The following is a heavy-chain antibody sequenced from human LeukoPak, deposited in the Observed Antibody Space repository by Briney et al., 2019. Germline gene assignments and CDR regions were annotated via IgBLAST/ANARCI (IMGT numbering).Heavy chain of an antibody. J-gene: IGHJ5*02. V-gene: IGHV3-53*05. CDR1: GFTVSSNY. CDR3: AGGAVVVAASNWFDP. Sequence: GGSLRLSCAASGFTVSSNYMSWVRQAPGKGLEWVSVIYSGGSTYYADSVKGRFTISRDNSKNTLYLQMNSLRAEDTAVYYCAGGAVVVAASNWFDPWGQGTLVTVSS. CDR2: IYSGGST. D-gene: IGHD2-15*01.